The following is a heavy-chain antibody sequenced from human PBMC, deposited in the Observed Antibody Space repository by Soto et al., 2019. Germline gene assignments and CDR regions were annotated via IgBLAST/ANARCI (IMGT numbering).Heavy chain of an antibody. CDR2: INPSGGST. J-gene: IGHJ4*02. CDR3: ARELQGLYYFDF. Sequence: ASVKVSCKASGYTFTSYYMHWVRQAAGQGLEWMGIINPSGGSTSYAQKFQGRVTITRDTSANTAFMELSSLRSEDTAIYYCARELQGLYYFDFWGQGTLVTVSS. D-gene: IGHD4-4*01. CDR1: GYTFTSYY. V-gene: IGHV1-46*01.